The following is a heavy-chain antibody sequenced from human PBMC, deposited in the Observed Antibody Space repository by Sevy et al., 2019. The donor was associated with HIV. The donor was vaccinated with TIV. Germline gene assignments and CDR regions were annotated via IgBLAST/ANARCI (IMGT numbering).Heavy chain of an antibody. Sequence: GGSLRLSCAASGFTFSSYAMSWVRQAPGKGLEWVSAIGGSGGSTYYADSVKGRFTISRDNSKNTLYLQMNSLRAKDTAVYYCAKKVQLERPGNWGQGTLVTVSS. CDR2: IGGSGGST. CDR1: GFTFSSYA. CDR3: AKKVQLERPGN. V-gene: IGHV3-23*01. J-gene: IGHJ4*02. D-gene: IGHD1-1*01.